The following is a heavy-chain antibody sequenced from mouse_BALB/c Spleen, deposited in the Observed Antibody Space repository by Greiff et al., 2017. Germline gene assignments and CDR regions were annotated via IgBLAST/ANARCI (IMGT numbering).Heavy chain of an antibody. V-gene: IGHV5-17*02. Sequence: EVKLVESGGGLVQPGGSRKLSCAASGFTFSSFGMHWVRQAPEKGLEWVAYISRGSSTIYYADKVKGRFTFSRDNPKNTLFLQMSSLRSEDTAMYYCARGSGYYECDWIAYWGQGTLVTVAA. CDR3: ARGSGYYECDWIAY. CDR1: GFTFSSFG. CDR2: ISRGSSTI. D-gene: IGHD2-3*01. J-gene: IGHJ3*01.